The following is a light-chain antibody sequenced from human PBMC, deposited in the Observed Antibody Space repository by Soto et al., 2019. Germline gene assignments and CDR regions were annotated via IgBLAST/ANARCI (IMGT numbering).Light chain of an antibody. Sequence: DIQMTQSPSSLSAFVGDTVTINCRATESIDRYLNWYQQKPGQAPRVLITAASTLESGVPSRFSGSGSGTDFTLTINNLQPEDFATCYCQRTYNAPFTFGPGTKVSIK. CDR3: QRTYNAPFT. CDR2: AAS. J-gene: IGKJ3*01. CDR1: ESIDRY. V-gene: IGKV1-39*01.